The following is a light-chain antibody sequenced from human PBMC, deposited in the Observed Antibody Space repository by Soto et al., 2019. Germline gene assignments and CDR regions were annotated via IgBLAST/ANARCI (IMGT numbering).Light chain of an antibody. V-gene: IGKV3-15*01. CDR1: QTVSSN. J-gene: IGKJ1*01. CDR2: GAS. CDR3: HQYYNWPRT. Sequence: EIVMTQSPDTLSVSPGERATLSCRASQTVSSNLAWYQQKPGQAPRLLIYGASTRATGTPARFSGSGSGTELTLTISNLQSEDFAVYYCHQYYNWPRTXGQGTKVDIK.